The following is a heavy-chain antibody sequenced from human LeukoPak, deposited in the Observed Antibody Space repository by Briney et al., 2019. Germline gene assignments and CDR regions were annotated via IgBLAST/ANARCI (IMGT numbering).Heavy chain of an antibody. CDR1: GYSISSGYY. D-gene: IGHD6-19*01. Sequence: PSETLSLTCAVSGYSISSGYYWGWIRQPPGKGLEWIGSIYHSGSTYYNPSLKGRVTISVDTSKNQFSLKLSSVTAADTAVYYCARRSIAVAGSFDYWGQGTLVTVSS. CDR2: IYHSGST. J-gene: IGHJ4*02. V-gene: IGHV4-38-2*01. CDR3: ARRSIAVAGSFDY.